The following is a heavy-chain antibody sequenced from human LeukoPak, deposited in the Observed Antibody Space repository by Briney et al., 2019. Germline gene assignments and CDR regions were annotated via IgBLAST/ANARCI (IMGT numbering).Heavy chain of an antibody. D-gene: IGHD6-19*01. Sequence: GGSLRLSCAASRFTFSSYAMSWVRQAPGKGLKWVSVISGSGGNTYYADSVKGRFTISRDNSKNSLYLQMNSLRAEDTAVYYCAREFRDSSGWYLDYWGQGTLVTVSS. CDR1: RFTFSSYA. CDR2: ISGSGGNT. CDR3: AREFRDSSGWYLDY. V-gene: IGHV3-23*01. J-gene: IGHJ4*02.